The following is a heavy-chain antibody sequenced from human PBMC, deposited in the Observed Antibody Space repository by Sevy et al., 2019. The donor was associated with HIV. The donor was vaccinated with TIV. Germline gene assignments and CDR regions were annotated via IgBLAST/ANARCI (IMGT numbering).Heavy chain of an antibody. Sequence: ASVKVSCKASGGTFSSYAISWVRQAPGQGLEWMGGIIPIFGTANYAQKFQGRVTITADESTSTAYMELSSLRSEDTAVYYCATAREYYEDNSGYFDYWGPGTLVTVSS. CDR3: ATAREYYEDNSGYFDY. CDR1: GGTFSSYA. V-gene: IGHV1-69*13. J-gene: IGHJ4*02. D-gene: IGHD3-22*01. CDR2: IIPIFGTA.